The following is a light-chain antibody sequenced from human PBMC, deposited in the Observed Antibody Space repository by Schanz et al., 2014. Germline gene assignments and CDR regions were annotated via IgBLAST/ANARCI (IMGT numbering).Light chain of an antibody. CDR2: GAS. CDR1: QSVSSSS. V-gene: IGKV3-20*01. CDR3: QQYGTSPVFN. Sequence: EIVLTQSPGTLSLSPGERATLSCRASQSVSSSSLAWYQQKPGQAPRLLIYGASSRATGIPDRFSGSGSGADFTLAISRLEPEDFAVYYCQQYGTSPVFNFGQGTKLEIK. J-gene: IGKJ2*01.